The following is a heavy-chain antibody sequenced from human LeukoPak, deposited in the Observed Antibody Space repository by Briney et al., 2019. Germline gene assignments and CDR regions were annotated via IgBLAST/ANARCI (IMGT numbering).Heavy chain of an antibody. CDR1: GFTFSTYD. D-gene: IGHD3-16*01. CDR3: AREYIAYVPLDY. J-gene: IGHJ4*02. V-gene: IGHV3-21*01. CDR2: ISSRSSSI. Sequence: GGSLRLSCAASGFTFSTYDMNWVRQAPGKGLEWVSSISSRSSSIYYADSVKGRFTISRDNAKNSLYLHMNSLRAEDTAVYWCAREYIAYVPLDYWREGSQVTDCS.